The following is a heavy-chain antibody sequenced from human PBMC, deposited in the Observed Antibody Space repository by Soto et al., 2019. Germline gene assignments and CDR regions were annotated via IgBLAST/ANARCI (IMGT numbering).Heavy chain of an antibody. CDR1: GFTFSSYA. V-gene: IGHV3-48*01. Sequence: GGSLRLSCADSGFTFSSYAMNWARQAPEKGMEWVSYFSSSSSTIYYADSVKGRFTISRDNAKNSLYLQMNSLRAEDTAVYYCARHPERIAQIGWFDPWGQGT. CDR3: ARHPERIAQIGWFDP. CDR2: FSSSSSTI. D-gene: IGHD6-13*01. J-gene: IGHJ5*02.